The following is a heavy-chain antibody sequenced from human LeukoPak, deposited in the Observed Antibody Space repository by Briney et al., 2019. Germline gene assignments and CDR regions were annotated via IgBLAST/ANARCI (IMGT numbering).Heavy chain of an antibody. V-gene: IGHV3-49*04. Sequence: GGSLRLSCTVSGFTFGDYAMSWVRQAPGKGLEWVGFIRSKAYGGTTEYAASVKGRFTISRDDSISIAYLQMNSLKTEDTAVYYCTRGYCSSTSCYRSSRFDPWGQGTLVTVSS. CDR3: TRGYCSSTSCYRSSRFDP. CDR2: IRSKAYGGTT. D-gene: IGHD2-2*01. CDR1: GFTFGDYA. J-gene: IGHJ5*02.